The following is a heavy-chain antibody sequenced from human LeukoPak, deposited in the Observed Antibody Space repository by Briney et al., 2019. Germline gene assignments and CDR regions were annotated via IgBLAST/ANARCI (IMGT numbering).Heavy chain of an antibody. V-gene: IGHV3-30*03. CDR1: GFTFTSYA. Sequence: GGSLRLSCAASGFTFTSYAMHWVRQAPGKGLEWVAAISYDGSNKYYADSVKGRFTISRDNSKDTLYLQMNSLRAEDTAVYFCTRQSENFSLDYWGQGTLVTVSS. D-gene: IGHD3-3*01. J-gene: IGHJ4*02. CDR2: ISYDGSNK. CDR3: TRQSENFSLDY.